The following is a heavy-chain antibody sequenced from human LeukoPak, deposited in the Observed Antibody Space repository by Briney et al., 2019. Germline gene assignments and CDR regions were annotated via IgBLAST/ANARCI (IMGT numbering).Heavy chain of an antibody. CDR1: GFTFSSYS. D-gene: IGHD5-12*01. CDR3: ARDSGYDFYDAFDI. J-gene: IGHJ3*02. CDR2: ISSSSSYI. V-gene: IGHV3-21*01. Sequence: PGGSLRLSCAASGFTFSSYSMNWVRQAPGKGLEWVSSISSSSSYIYYADSVKGRFTISRDNAKNSLYLQINGLRAEDTAVYYCARDSGYDFYDAFDIWGQGTMVTVSS.